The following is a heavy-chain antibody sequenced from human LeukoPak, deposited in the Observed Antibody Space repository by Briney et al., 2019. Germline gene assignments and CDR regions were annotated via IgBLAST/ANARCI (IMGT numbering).Heavy chain of an antibody. CDR3: ARGGGLLWFGELSIGGDY. D-gene: IGHD3-10*01. Sequence: ASVKVSCKASGYTFTSYGISWVRQAPGQGLEWMGWISAYNGNTNYAQKLQGRVTMTTDTSTSTAYMELRSLRSDDTAVYYCARGGGLLWFGELSIGGDYWGQGTLVTVSS. V-gene: IGHV1-18*01. CDR1: GYTFTSYG. CDR2: ISAYNGNT. J-gene: IGHJ4*02.